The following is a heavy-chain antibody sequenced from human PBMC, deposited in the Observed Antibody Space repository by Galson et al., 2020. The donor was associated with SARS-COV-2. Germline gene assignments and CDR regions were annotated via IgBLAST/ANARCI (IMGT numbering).Heavy chain of an antibody. CDR2: ISSSGSTI. V-gene: IGHV3-11*01. CDR3: ARSDFWSGYYTDY. Sequence: SLKISCAASGFTFSDYYMSWIRQAPGKGLEWVSYISSSGSTIYYADSVKGRFTISRDNAKNSLYLQMNSLRAEDTAVYYCARSDFWSGYYTDYWGQGTLVTVSS. J-gene: IGHJ4*02. D-gene: IGHD3-3*01. CDR1: GFTFSDYY.